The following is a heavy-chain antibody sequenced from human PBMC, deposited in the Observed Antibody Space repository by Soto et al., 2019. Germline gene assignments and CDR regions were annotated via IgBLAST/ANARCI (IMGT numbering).Heavy chain of an antibody. CDR3: ARVRGIPAHADY. Sequence: QVQLVQSGAEVRKPGASVKVSCKASGYTFTTSGISWVRQAPGQGLEWMAMISAYNGNTNYAQKFQGRVTLTTDTPTSTAYRELRSLKTDDTATYYCARVRGIPAHADYWGQGSLVTVSS. J-gene: IGHJ4*02. D-gene: IGHD2-2*01. CDR2: ISAYNGNT. CDR1: GYTFTTSG. V-gene: IGHV1-18*01.